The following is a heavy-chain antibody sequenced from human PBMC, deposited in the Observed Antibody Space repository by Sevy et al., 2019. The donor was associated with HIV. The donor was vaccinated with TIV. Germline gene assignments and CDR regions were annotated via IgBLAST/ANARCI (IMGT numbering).Heavy chain of an antibody. CDR2: VYYSGST. Sequence: SETLSLTCTVSGDSISNSRYYWGWIRQPPGKGLEWIGSVYYSGSTYYNPSLKSRVTLSRDTSKNQFLLKVNSVTATDTAVYYCANQPLTLISPPDSWGQGTLVTVSS. CDR1: GDSISNSRYY. CDR3: ANQPLTLISPPDS. J-gene: IGHJ4*02. V-gene: IGHV4-39*01. D-gene: IGHD2-2*01.